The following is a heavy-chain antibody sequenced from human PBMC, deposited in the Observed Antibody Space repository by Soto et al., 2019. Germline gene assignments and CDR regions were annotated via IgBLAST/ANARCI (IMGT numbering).Heavy chain of an antibody. CDR2: IYYSGST. CDR1: GGSIGSSSYY. D-gene: IGHD3-22*01. J-gene: IGHJ4*02. Sequence: PSETLSLTCTVSGGSIGSSSYYWGWIRQPPGKGLEWIGSIYYSGSTYYNPSLKSRVTISVDTSKNQFSLKLSSVTAADTAVYYCASPHYYDSSGYYYPPFDYWGQGTLVTVSS. CDR3: ASPHYYDSSGYYYPPFDY. V-gene: IGHV4-39*01.